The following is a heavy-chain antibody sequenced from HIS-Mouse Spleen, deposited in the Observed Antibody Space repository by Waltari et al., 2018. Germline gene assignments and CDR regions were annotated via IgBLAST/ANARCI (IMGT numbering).Heavy chain of an antibody. Sequence: QVQLQQWGAGLLKPSETLSLTCAVYGGSFSGYYWSWIRQPPGRGREWIGEINHSGRTNYNPSLKSRVTISVDTSKNQFSLKLSSVTAADTAVYYCARMGPASGSYGDYWGQGTLVTVSS. V-gene: IGHV4-34*01. CDR1: GGSFSGYY. J-gene: IGHJ4*02. CDR3: ARMGPASGSYGDY. D-gene: IGHD1-26*01. CDR2: INHSGRT.